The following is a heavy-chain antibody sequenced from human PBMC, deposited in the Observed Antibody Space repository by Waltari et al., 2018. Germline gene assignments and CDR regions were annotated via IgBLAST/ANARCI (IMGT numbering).Heavy chain of an antibody. V-gene: IGHV3-30*02. CDR3: AKEGGSYDY. D-gene: IGHD1-26*01. CDR2: IRYDGSNK. CDR1: GFTFSSYG. J-gene: IGHJ4*02. Sequence: QVQLVESGGGVVQPGGSLRLSCAASGFTFSSYGMHWVRQAPGKGLEWVACIRYDGSNKYYADSVKGRFTISRDNSKNTLYLQMNSLRAEDTAVYYCAKEGGSYDYWGQGTLVTVSS.